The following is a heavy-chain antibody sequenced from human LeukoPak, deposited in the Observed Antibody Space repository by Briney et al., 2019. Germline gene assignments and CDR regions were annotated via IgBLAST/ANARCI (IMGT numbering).Heavy chain of an antibody. CDR2: ISGSGGST. CDR3: AKDLSYDFWSGYDY. V-gene: IGHV3-23*01. CDR1: GFTFSSYA. J-gene: IGHJ4*02. D-gene: IGHD3-3*01. Sequence: PGGSLRLSCAASGFTFSSYAMSWVRQAPGKGLEWVSAISGSGGSTYYADSVKDRFTISRDNSKNTLYLQMNSLRAEDTAVYYCAKDLSYDFWSGYDYWGQGTLVTVSS.